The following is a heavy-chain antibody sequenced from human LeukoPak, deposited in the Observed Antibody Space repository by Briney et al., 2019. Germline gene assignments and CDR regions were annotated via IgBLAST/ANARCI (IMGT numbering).Heavy chain of an antibody. Sequence: GGSLRLSCAASGFTVSSNYMSWVRQAPGKGLEWVSVIYSGGSTYYADSVKGRFTISRDNSKNTLYLQMNSLRAEDTVVYYCASRGSLIDFDYWGQGTLVTVSS. V-gene: IGHV3-53*01. CDR2: IYSGGST. D-gene: IGHD2-15*01. CDR3: ASRGSLIDFDY. CDR1: GFTVSSNY. J-gene: IGHJ4*02.